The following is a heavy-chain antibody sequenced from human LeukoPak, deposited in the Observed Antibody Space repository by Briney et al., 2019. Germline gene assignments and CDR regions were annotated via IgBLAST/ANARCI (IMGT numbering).Heavy chain of an antibody. CDR1: GFTFGDYD. CDR2: ISWNSNTI. Sequence: TGGSLRLSCTASGFTFGDYDMHWVRQAPGKGLEWVSGISWNSNTIGYADSVKGRFTISIDNAKNSLYLQMNSLRAEDTALYYCAKDTGYSSGSVPREYSLAYWGQGTLVTVSS. J-gene: IGHJ4*02. D-gene: IGHD6-19*01. CDR3: AKDTGYSSGSVPREYSLAY. V-gene: IGHV3-9*01.